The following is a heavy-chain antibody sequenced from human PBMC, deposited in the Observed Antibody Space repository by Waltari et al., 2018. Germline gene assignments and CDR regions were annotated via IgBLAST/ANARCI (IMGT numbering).Heavy chain of an antibody. CDR1: GYNFTSNA. V-gene: IGHV1-3*01. Sequence: VQLVQSGPEVRKPGASVKVACQTSGYNFTSNALHWVRQAPGQRPEWMGCIIVVNGNTKYSQKFEGRVTLTRDTSANTVFMELSRLTSEDTAVYFCARGAKWLQVFYFDSWGQGSLVTVSS. CDR3: ARGAKWLQVFYFDS. J-gene: IGHJ4*02. D-gene: IGHD5-12*01. CDR2: IIVVNGNT.